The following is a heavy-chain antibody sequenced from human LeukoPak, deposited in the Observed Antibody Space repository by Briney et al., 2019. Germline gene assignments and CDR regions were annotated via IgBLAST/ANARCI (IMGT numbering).Heavy chain of an antibody. CDR2: IYYSGST. D-gene: IGHD3-9*01. V-gene: IGHV4-59*12. CDR3: ARSTYDILTGYQYYFDY. CDR1: GGSISSYY. J-gene: IGHJ4*02. Sequence: SETLSLTCTVSGGSISSYYWSWIRQPPGKGLEWIGYIYYSGSTNYNPSLKSRVTISLDTSKNQFSLKLSSVTAADTAVYYCARSTYDILTGYQYYFDYWGQGTLVTVSS.